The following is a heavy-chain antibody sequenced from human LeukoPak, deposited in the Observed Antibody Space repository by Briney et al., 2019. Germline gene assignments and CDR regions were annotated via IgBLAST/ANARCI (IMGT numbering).Heavy chain of an antibody. CDR3: ARGEWELPFDY. CDR2: IHYSGST. CDR1: GGSISSGGYY. Sequence: PSETLSLTCTVSGGSISSGGYYWSWIRQHPGKGLEWIGYIHYSGSTYYNPSLKSRVTISVDTSKNQFSLKLSSVTAADTAVYYCARGEWELPFDYWGQGTLVTVSS. D-gene: IGHD1-26*01. V-gene: IGHV4-31*03. J-gene: IGHJ4*02.